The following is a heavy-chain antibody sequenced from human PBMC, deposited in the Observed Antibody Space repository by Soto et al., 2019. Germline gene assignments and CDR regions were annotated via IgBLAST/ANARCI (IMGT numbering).Heavy chain of an antibody. CDR1: GGSISSGGYS. CDR3: AAGGGLPRYY. Sequence: QVQLQESGSGLVKPSQTLSLTCAVSGGSISSGGYSWSWIRQLPGKGLEWIGYMYHSGSTYYNPSLKSRVTISVDRSKNQFSLKLSSVTAADTAVYYCAAGGGLPRYYWGQGTLVTVSS. CDR2: MYHSGST. J-gene: IGHJ4*02. D-gene: IGHD5-12*01. V-gene: IGHV4-30-2*01.